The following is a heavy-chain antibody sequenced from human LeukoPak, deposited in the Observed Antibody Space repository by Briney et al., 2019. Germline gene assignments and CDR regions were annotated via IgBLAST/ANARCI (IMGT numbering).Heavy chain of an antibody. D-gene: IGHD6-13*01. CDR1: GFTFSNYG. J-gene: IGHJ1*01. CDR2: IKQDGSEK. V-gene: IGHV3-7*03. CDR3: AKALSQQLVRYSQA. Sequence: GGSLRLSCAASGFTFSNYGMHWVRQAPGKGLEWVANIKQDGSEKYYVDSVKGRFTISRDNAKNSLYLQMNSLRPEDTAVYYCAKALSQQLVRYSQAWGQGTLVTVSS.